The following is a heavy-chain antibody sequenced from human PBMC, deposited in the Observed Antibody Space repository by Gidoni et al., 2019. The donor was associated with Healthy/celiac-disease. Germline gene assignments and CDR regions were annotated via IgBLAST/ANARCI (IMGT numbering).Heavy chain of an antibody. V-gene: IGHV4-59*01. CDR2: IYYSGST. J-gene: IGHJ6*02. CDR1: GGSISSYS. Sequence: QVQLQESGPGLVKPSETLSLTCTVSGGSISSYSWSWIRQPPGKGLEWIGYIYYSGSTNYNPSLKSRVTISVDTSKNQFSLKLSSVTAADTAVYYCARTRIAVAGTLYYYYGMDVWGQGTTVTVSS. D-gene: IGHD6-19*01. CDR3: ARTRIAVAGTLYYYYGMDV.